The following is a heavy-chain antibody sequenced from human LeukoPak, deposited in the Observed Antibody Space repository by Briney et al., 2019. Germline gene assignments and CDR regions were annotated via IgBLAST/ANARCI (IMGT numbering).Heavy chain of an antibody. CDR1: GFTFDDYA. V-gene: IGHV3-9*01. CDR2: ISWNSGST. Sequence: PGRSLRLSCAASGFTFDDYAMHWVRQAPGKGLEWVSGISWNSGSTYYAGSVKGRFTISRDNSKNTLYLQMNSLRAEDTAVYYCAKEGMVRGVLDYWGQGTLVTVSS. CDR3: AKEGMVRGVLDY. J-gene: IGHJ4*02. D-gene: IGHD3-10*01.